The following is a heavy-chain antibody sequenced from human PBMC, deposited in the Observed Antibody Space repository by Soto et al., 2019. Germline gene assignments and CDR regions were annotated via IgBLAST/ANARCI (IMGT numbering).Heavy chain of an antibody. D-gene: IGHD2-2*01. J-gene: IGHJ5*02. Sequence: SETLSLTCTVSGASISSGNYYWSWIRQPPGKGLEWIGFMSYSGSTSDNSSLKSRVTISVDRSKSQFSMNLSFVTAADTAVYYCARVPDRWGQGTLVTVSS. V-gene: IGHV4-30-4*01. CDR2: MSYSGST. CDR3: ARVPDR. CDR1: GASISSGNYY.